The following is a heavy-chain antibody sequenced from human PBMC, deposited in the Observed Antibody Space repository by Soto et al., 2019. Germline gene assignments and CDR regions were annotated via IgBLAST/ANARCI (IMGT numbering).Heavy chain of an antibody. J-gene: IGHJ6*02. CDR3: ARQRPTDGRWEFANYYGMDV. D-gene: IGHD1-26*01. Sequence: ASETLSLTCAVYGGSFSAYYWSWVRQPPGKGLEWIGEIIHSESTKYNPSLKSRVTISVDTSENQFSLKLSSVTAADTAVYYCARQRPTDGRWEFANYYGMDVWGQGTPVTRLL. V-gene: IGHV4-34*12. CDR1: GGSFSAYY. CDR2: IIHSEST.